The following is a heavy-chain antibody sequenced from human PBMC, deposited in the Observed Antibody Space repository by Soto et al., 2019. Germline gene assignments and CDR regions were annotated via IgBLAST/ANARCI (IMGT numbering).Heavy chain of an antibody. Sequence: QITLKESGPTLVKPTQPLTLTCTFSGLSLRTTGVGVGWVRQPPGTALEWLAPLYWDDDKRFSPSLKSRLTSTKETSETQVVVTMTSMDTVETATYYWVQSRCGVDSLQVYTSHTCYGLDVWGQGTTVTVSS. J-gene: IGHJ6*02. D-gene: IGHD2-21*02. V-gene: IGHV2-5*02. CDR1: GLSLRTTGVG. CDR2: LYWDDDK. CDR3: VQSRCGVDSLQVYTSHTCYGLDV.